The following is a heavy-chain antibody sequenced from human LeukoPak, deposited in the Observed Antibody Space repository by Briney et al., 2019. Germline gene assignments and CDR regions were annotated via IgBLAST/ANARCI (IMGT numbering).Heavy chain of an antibody. CDR3: AREMGAGCDY. V-gene: IGHV4-34*01. CDR1: GGSISSYY. CDR2: INHSGST. J-gene: IGHJ4*02. Sequence: SETLSLTCTVSGGSISSYYWSWIRQPPGKGLEWIGEINHSGSTNYNPSLKSRVTISVDTSKNQFSLKLSSVTAADTAVYYCAREMGAGCDYWGQGTLVTVSS. D-gene: IGHD1-26*01.